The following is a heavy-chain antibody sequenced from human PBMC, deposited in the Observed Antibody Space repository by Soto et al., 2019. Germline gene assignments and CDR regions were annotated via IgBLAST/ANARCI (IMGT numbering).Heavy chain of an antibody. Sequence: GSLRLSCAASGFTFSSYAMSWVRQAPGKGLEWVSAISGSGGSTYYADSVKGRFTISRDNSKNTLYLQMNSLRAEDTAVYYCAKLARIVVVPAAANDAFDIWGQGTMVTVSS. CDR2: ISGSGGST. J-gene: IGHJ3*02. V-gene: IGHV3-23*01. CDR1: GFTFSSYA. CDR3: AKLARIVVVPAAANDAFDI. D-gene: IGHD2-2*01.